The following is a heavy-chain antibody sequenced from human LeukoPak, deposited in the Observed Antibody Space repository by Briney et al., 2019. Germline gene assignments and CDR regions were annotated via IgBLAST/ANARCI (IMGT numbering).Heavy chain of an antibody. CDR2: IYYSGST. V-gene: IGHV4-39*01. CDR3: ASYVQLIGEMDV. D-gene: IGHD5-18*01. J-gene: IGHJ6*04. Sequence: SETLSLTCTVSGGSISSSSYYWGWIRQPPGKGLEWIGSIYYSGSTYYNPSLKSRVTISVDTSKNQFSLKLSSVTAADTAVYYCASYVQLIGEMDVWGKGTTVTVSS. CDR1: GGSISSSSYY.